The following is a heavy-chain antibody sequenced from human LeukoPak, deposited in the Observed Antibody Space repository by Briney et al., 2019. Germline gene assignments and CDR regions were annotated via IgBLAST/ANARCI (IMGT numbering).Heavy chain of an antibody. J-gene: IGHJ4*02. V-gene: IGHV3-23*01. Sequence: GGSLRLSCAASGFTFSSYAMSWVRQAPGKGLEWVSAISGSGGSTYYADSVKGRFTTSRDNSKNTLYLQMNSLRAEDTAVYYCAKGHGLLWFGEEDYWGQGTLVTVSS. D-gene: IGHD3-10*01. CDR3: AKGHGLLWFGEEDY. CDR2: ISGSGGST. CDR1: GFTFSSYA.